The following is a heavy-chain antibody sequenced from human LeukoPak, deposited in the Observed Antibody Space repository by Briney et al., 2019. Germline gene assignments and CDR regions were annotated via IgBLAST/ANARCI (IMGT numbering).Heavy chain of an antibody. J-gene: IGHJ4*02. Sequence: SETLSLTCTVSGGSISSSSYYWGWIRQPPGKGLEWIGSIYYSGSTYYNPSLKSRVTISVDTSKNQFSLKLSSVTAADTAVYYCARDWPPAVAGTGFDYWGQGTLVTVSS. CDR1: GGSISSSSYY. D-gene: IGHD6-19*01. CDR3: ARDWPPAVAGTGFDY. CDR2: IYYSGST. V-gene: IGHV4-39*07.